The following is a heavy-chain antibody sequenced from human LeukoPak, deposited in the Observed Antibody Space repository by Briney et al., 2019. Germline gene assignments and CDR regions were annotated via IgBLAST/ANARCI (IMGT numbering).Heavy chain of an antibody. D-gene: IGHD3-22*01. Sequence: ASVKVSCKASGGTFSSYAISWVRQAPGQGLEWMGWMNPNSGNTGYAQKFQGRVTMTRNTSISTAYMELSSLRSEDTAVYYCARRYYYDSSGFIWDFDYWGQGTLVTVSS. J-gene: IGHJ4*02. CDR2: MNPNSGNT. V-gene: IGHV1-8*02. CDR3: ARRYYYDSSGFIWDFDY. CDR1: GGTFSSYA.